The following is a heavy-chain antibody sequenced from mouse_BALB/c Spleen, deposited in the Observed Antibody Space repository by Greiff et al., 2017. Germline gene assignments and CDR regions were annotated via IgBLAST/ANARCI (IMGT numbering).Heavy chain of an antibody. Sequence: EVKLVESGGGLVQPGGSRKLSCAASGFTFSSFGMHWVRQAPEKGLEWVAYISSGSSTIYYADTVKGRFTISRDNPKNTLFLQMTSLRSEDTAMYYCAREVTTVVAPYYAMDYWGQGTSVTVSS. CDR2: ISSGSSTI. CDR1: GFTFSSFG. D-gene: IGHD1-1*01. CDR3: AREVTTVVAPYYAMDY. J-gene: IGHJ4*01. V-gene: IGHV5-17*02.